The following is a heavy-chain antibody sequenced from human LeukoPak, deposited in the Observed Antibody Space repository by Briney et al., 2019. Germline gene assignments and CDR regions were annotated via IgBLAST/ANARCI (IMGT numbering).Heavy chain of an antibody. CDR2: IRSKANSYAT. Sequence: GGSLRLSCAASGFTFSGSAMHWVRQASGKGLEWVGRIRSKANSYATAYAASVKGRFTISRDDSKNTAYLQMNSLKTEDTAVYYCTSSAAGQGGGYWGQGTLVTVSS. CDR3: TSSAAGQGGGY. D-gene: IGHD6-13*01. J-gene: IGHJ4*02. V-gene: IGHV3-73*01. CDR1: GFTFSGSA.